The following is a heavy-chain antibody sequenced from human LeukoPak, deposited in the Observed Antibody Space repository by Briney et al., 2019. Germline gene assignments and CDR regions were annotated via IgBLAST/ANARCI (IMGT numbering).Heavy chain of an antibody. J-gene: IGHJ6*03. CDR3: AKSRRESYYMDV. V-gene: IGHV3-43D*04. CDR2: ISWDGAGT. CDR1: ALTFDEYA. Sequence: GGSLSPSCEASALTFDEYAMHWVRQAPGKGLEWVSLISWDGAGTYYADSVRGRFTISRDNSKKSLYLQMNSLRPEDTALYYCAKSRRESYYMDVWGKGTTVTVSS. D-gene: IGHD6-6*01.